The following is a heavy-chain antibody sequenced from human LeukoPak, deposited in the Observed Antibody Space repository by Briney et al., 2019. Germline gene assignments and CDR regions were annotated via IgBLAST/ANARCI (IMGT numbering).Heavy chain of an antibody. J-gene: IGHJ6*03. V-gene: IGHV1-8*01. D-gene: IGHD1-26*01. Sequence: ASVEVSCKASGYSFTGYDINWVRQATGQGLEWMGWMNPNNGNTGYAQRFQGRVTMTRDTATSTAYMELSSLKFEDTAVYYCARPTGRPSNYYSMDVWGKGTTVAVSS. CDR1: GYSFTGYD. CDR3: ARPTGRPSNYYSMDV. CDR2: MNPNNGNT.